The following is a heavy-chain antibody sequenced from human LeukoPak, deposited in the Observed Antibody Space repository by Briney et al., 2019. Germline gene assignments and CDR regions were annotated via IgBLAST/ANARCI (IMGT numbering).Heavy chain of an antibody. V-gene: IGHV3-9*01. CDR1: GFTFDDYA. CDR3: AKQTAEGDYDFWSGYYGFDY. CDR2: ITWNTDTI. J-gene: IGHJ4*02. D-gene: IGHD3-3*01. Sequence: GGSLRLSCAASGFTFDDYAMHWVRQGPGKGLEWISGITWNTDTIGYADSVMGRFTISRDNAKNSLYLQMNSLRAEDTALYYCAKQTAEGDYDFWSGYYGFDYWGQGTLVTVSS.